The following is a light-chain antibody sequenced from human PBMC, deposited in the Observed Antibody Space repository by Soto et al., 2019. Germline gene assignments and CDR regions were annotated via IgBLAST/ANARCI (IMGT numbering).Light chain of an antibody. CDR2: SAA. J-gene: IGKJ5*01. CDR1: PSVSSSH. CDR3: QQYGYSPIT. Sequence: IVLTQSPGTLSLSPGERATLSCRASPSVSSSHLAWCQHKPGHAPTRLIYSAASSATGSPDMMSGGGSGADFTLTISRLEPDDFAVDYYQQYGYSPITFGQGTRLEIK. V-gene: IGKV3-20*01.